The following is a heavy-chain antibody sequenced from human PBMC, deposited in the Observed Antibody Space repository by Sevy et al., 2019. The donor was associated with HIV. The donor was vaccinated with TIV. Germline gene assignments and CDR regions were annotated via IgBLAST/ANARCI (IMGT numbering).Heavy chain of an antibody. CDR2: ISSSSRYI. CDR1: GFTFSSYT. D-gene: IGHD2-2*01. Sequence: GGSLRLSCAVSGFTFSSYTMNWVRQAPGKGLEWVSSISSSSRYIYYADSVKGRFTISRDNAKNSVYLQMNSLRAEDTAVYYCAKTIDSGGGVVPAANYYYYGMDVWGQGTTVTVSS. V-gene: IGHV3-21*04. CDR3: AKTIDSGGGVVPAANYYYYGMDV. J-gene: IGHJ6*02.